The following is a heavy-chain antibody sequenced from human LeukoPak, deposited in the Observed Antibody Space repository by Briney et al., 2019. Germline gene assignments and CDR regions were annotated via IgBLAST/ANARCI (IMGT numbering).Heavy chain of an antibody. CDR1: GGTFSSYT. J-gene: IGHJ3*02. CDR3: ARAYDSSGYYDAFDI. D-gene: IGHD3-22*01. Sequence: SVKVSCKASGGTFSSYTLSWVRQAPGQGLEWIGRVIPILGIVNYAQQFQGRVTIIADKSTNTAYMELSSLRSEDTAVYYCARAYDSSGYYDAFDIWGQGTMVTVSS. CDR2: VIPILGIV. V-gene: IGHV1-69*02.